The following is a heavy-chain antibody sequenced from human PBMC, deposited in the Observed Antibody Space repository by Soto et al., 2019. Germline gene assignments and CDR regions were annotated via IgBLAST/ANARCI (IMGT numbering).Heavy chain of an antibody. Sequence: PGGSLRLSFSASGFTFGSYVMNWVRQAPGKGLEWVSAVSGSGGSTYYADSVKGRFTISRDNSKNTLYLQMNSLRVEDTAIYYCARRATAIAHHCDYWGQGA. CDR1: GFTFGSYV. CDR2: VSGSGGST. CDR3: ARRATAIAHHCDY. J-gene: IGHJ4*02. D-gene: IGHD6-25*01. V-gene: IGHV3-23*01.